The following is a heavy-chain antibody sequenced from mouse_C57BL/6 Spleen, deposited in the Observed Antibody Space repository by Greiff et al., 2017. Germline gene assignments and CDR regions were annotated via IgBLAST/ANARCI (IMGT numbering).Heavy chain of an antibody. V-gene: IGHV1-64*01. CDR2: IHPSSGST. CDR1: GYTFTSYW. Sequence: QVQLKQPGAELVKPGASVKLSCKASGYTFTSYWMNWVKQRPGQGLEWIGMIHPSSGSTNYNEKFKSKATLTVDTSSSTAYMQLSSLTSEDSAVYYSARDSRDGCYDAMDYWGQGTSVTVSS. D-gene: IGHD2-3*01. CDR3: ARDSRDGCYDAMDY. J-gene: IGHJ4*01.